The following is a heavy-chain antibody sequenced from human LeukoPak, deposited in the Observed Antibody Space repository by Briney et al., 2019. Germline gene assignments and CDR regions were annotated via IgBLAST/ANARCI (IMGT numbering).Heavy chain of an antibody. Sequence: GRSLRLSCAASGFTFSSYAMHWVRQAPGKGLEWVAVISYDGSNKYYADSVKGRFTISRDDAKNSLYLQMNSLRAEDTAVYSCARQRRYCSGDSCYQRTFDFWGQGTLVTVSS. CDR1: GFTFSSYA. J-gene: IGHJ4*02. V-gene: IGHV3-30-3*01. CDR3: ARQRRYCSGDSCYQRTFDF. D-gene: IGHD2-15*01. CDR2: ISYDGSNK.